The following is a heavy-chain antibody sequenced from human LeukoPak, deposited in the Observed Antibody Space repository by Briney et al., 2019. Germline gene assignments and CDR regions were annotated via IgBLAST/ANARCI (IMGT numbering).Heavy chain of an antibody. CDR1: GGSISSGGYS. J-gene: IGHJ4*02. D-gene: IGHD6-25*01. V-gene: IGHV4-30-2*01. Sequence: SQTLSLTCAVSGGSISSGGYSWSWIRQPPGKGLEWIVYIYHSGSTYYNPSLKSRVTISVDRSKNQFSLKLSSVTAADTAVYYCAREGRGRSLDYWGQGTLVTVSS. CDR2: IYHSGST. CDR3: AREGRGRSLDY.